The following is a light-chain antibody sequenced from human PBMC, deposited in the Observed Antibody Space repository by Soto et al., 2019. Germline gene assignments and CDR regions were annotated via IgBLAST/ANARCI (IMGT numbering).Light chain of an antibody. CDR2: DAS. Sequence: DIQMTQSPSSLPASVGDRVTLTCRASQSIRSYLNWYQQKPGKAPKVLIYDASSLQSGVPSRFSGSGSGTDFALTISSLQPEDFATYYCQQSYSTPWTFGQGTKGEIK. V-gene: IGKV1-39*01. J-gene: IGKJ1*01. CDR1: QSIRSY. CDR3: QQSYSTPWT.